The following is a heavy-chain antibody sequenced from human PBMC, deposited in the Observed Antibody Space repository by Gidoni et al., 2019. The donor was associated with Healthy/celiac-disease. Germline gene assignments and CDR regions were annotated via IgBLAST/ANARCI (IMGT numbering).Heavy chain of an antibody. J-gene: IGHJ3*02. Sequence: QVQLQESGPGLVKHSETLSLTCAVSGGSISSYSWSWIRQPPGKGLEWIGYIYYSGITNYNPSLKSRVTISVDTSKKLFSLKLSSVTAADTAVYYCARGTEGDDAFDIWGQGTMVTVSS. CDR1: GGSISSYS. V-gene: IGHV4-59*01. CDR3: ARGTEGDDAFDI. CDR2: IYYSGIT.